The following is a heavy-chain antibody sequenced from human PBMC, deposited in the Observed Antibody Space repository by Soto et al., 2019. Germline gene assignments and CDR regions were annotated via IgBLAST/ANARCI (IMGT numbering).Heavy chain of an antibody. V-gene: IGHV4-30-4*01. D-gene: IGHD1-26*01. J-gene: IGHJ4*02. Sequence: PSETLSLTCTVSGGSISSGDYYWSWIRQPPGKGLEWIGYIYYSGSNYYNPTLKSRVTISVDTSKNQFSLKLSSVTAADTSVYYCARENLRSGSYYFDYWGQGTLVTVSS. CDR3: ARENLRSGSYYFDY. CDR1: GGSISSGDYY. CDR2: IYYSGSN.